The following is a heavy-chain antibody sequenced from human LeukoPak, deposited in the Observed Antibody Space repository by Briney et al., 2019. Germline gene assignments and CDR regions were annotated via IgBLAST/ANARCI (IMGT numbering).Heavy chain of an antibody. CDR1: GFTFNIYS. D-gene: IGHD4-23*01. CDR2: ISSSSSTI. V-gene: IGHV3-48*01. CDR3: ARGGGNSDFDY. J-gene: IGHJ4*02. Sequence: GGSLRLSCAASGFTFNIYSMNWVRQAPGKGLEWISYISSSSSTIYYADSVKGRFTISRDNSKNTLYLQMNSLRAEDTAVYYCARGGGNSDFDYWGQGTLVTVSS.